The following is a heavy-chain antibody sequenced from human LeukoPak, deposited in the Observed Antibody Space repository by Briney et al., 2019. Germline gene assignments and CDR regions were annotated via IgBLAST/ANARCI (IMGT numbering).Heavy chain of an antibody. CDR2: IIPIFGTA. V-gene: IGHV1-69*13. Sequence: SVKVSCKASGGTFSSYAISWVRQAPGQGLEWMGGIIPIFGTANYAQKLQGRVTITADESTSTAYMELSSLRSEDTAMYYCARLVAGRDQTYYFDYWGQGTLVTVSS. CDR3: ARLVAGRDQTYYFDY. J-gene: IGHJ4*02. CDR1: GGTFSSYA. D-gene: IGHD6-19*01.